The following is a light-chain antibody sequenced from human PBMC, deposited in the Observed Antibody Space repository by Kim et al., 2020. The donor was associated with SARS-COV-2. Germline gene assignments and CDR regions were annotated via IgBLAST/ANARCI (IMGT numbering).Light chain of an antibody. CDR1: SGHSTNA. CDR2: NNSDGTH. Sequence: ASVRLTCTLSSGHSTNAIAWHQLQPGKGPRFLLKNNSDGTHTKGDGIPDRFSGSNSGAERYLIISSLHSEDEADYYCQTWATGMQVFGGGTKLTVL. J-gene: IGLJ3*02. V-gene: IGLV4-69*01. CDR3: QTWATGMQV.